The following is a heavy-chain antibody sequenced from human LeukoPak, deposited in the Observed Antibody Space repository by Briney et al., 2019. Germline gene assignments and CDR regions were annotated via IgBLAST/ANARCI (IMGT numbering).Heavy chain of an antibody. V-gene: IGHV3-23*01. CDR1: GFTFNNYA. J-gene: IGHJ4*02. Sequence: GGSPRLSCAASGFTFNNYAMSWVRQAPGKGLEWVSTISGSGGRTYYADSVKGRFTISRDNSKNTLYLQMNSLRAEDTAIYYCAKDFEGYSSSWYYFDYWGQGTLVTVSS. D-gene: IGHD6-13*01. CDR2: ISGSGGRT. CDR3: AKDFEGYSSSWYYFDY.